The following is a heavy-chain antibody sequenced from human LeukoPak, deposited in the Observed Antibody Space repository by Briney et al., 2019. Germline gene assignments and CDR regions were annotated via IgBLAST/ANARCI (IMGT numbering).Heavy chain of an antibody. CDR1: GFTFSSYW. D-gene: IGHD2-8*01. V-gene: IGHV3-74*01. CDR2: INSDGSST. CDR3: ARVGVSSDWYFDL. Sequence: PGGSLRLSCAASGFTFSSYWMHWVRQAPGKGLVWVSRINSDGSSTSYADSVKGRFTISRDNAKNTLYLQMNSLRAEDTAVCYCARVGVSSDWYFDLWGRGTLVTVSS. J-gene: IGHJ2*01.